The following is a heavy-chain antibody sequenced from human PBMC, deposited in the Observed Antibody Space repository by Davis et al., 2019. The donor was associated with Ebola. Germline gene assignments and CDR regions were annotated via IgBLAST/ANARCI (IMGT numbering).Heavy chain of an antibody. CDR1: GGSFSGYY. D-gene: IGHD5-12*01. V-gene: IGHV4-34*01. J-gene: IGHJ4*02. CDR2: INHSGST. CDR3: ASQNIVATRFDY. Sequence: SETLSLTCTVYGGSFSGYYWRWIRQPPGKGLEWIGEINHSGSTNYNPSLKSRVTISVDTSKNQFSLKLSSVTAADTAVYYCASQNIVATRFDYWGQGTLVTVSS.